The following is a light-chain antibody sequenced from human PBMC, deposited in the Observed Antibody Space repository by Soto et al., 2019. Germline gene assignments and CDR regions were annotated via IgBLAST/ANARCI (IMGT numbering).Light chain of an antibody. CDR3: QQYGSSPRT. Sequence: EIVLTQSPGTLSLSPGERATLSGMASQSVSSSYLAWYQQKPGQAPRLLISGASSRATGIPDRFTGSGSGTDFTLTISRLEPEDFAVYYCQQYGSSPRTVGQGTKVDI. J-gene: IGKJ1*01. CDR2: GAS. CDR1: QSVSSSY. V-gene: IGKV3-20*01.